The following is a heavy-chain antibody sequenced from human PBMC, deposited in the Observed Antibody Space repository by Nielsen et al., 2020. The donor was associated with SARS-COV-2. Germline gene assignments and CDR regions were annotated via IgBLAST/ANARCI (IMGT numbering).Heavy chain of an antibody. CDR2: ISSSGGST. CDR3: AKEDYVVVTAIAYYYYYYYGLDV. D-gene: IGHD2-21*02. J-gene: IGHJ6*02. CDR1: GFTFSSYA. Sequence: GESRKISCAASGFTFSSYAMSWVRQAPGKGLEWVSAISSSGGSTYYAESVKGRFTISRDNSKNTLYLQMNSLRAEDTAVYYCAKEDYVVVTAIAYYYYYYYGLDVWGQGTTVTVSS. V-gene: IGHV3-23*01.